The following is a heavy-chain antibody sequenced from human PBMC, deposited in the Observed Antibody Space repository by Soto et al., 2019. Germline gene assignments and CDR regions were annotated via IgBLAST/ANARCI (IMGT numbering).Heavy chain of an antibody. CDR3: AKVGGRVAGSYYGMGV. CDR1: GFTFNSYA. D-gene: IGHD6-19*01. CDR2: ISGSGGST. V-gene: IGHV3-23*01. Sequence: LRLSCAASGFTFNSYAMSWVRPAPGKGLEWLSAISGSGGSTFEADSGKGRSTISRDNSKNTLYLQMNSLRAEDTAVYYCAKVGGRVAGSYYGMGVWGQGTTVTVSS. J-gene: IGHJ6*02.